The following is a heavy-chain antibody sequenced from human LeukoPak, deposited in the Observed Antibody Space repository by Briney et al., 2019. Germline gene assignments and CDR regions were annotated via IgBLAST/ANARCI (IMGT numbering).Heavy chain of an antibody. V-gene: IGHV4-59*08. D-gene: IGHD6-19*01. J-gene: IGHJ6*02. CDR1: GGSMTNYY. Sequence: SETLSLTCTVSGGSMTNYYWAWIRQPPGKALEWVGHIYYRGDIKYNPSLKSRVTVSVDTSKQQFSLRLTSVSAADAAVYYCARLSGPSGTPVSFFGLDVWGPGTTVTVSS. CDR3: ARLSGPSGTPVSFFGLDV. CDR2: IYYRGDI.